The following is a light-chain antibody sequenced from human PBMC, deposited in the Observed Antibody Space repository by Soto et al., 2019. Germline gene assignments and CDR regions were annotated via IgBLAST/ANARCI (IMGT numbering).Light chain of an antibody. J-gene: IGLJ7*01. Sequence: QSALTQPASVSGSPGQSITISCTGTSNDVGGYNYVSWFQQHPGKAPKLLIFEVSNRPSGGSHRFSGSKSGNTASLTISGLQAEDEADYYCSSFTSTSTFVFGTGTQLTVL. CDR2: EVS. V-gene: IGLV2-14*01. CDR1: SNDVGGYNY. CDR3: SSFTSTSTFV.